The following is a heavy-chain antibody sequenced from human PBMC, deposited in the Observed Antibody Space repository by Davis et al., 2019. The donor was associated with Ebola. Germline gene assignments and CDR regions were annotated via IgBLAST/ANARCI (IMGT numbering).Heavy chain of an antibody. CDR3: ARDSGYSYGAGYYGMDV. J-gene: IGHJ6*02. Sequence: SVKVSCKASGGTFSSYAISWVRQAPGQGLEWMGRIIPILGIANYAQKFQGRVTITADKSTSTAHMELSSLRSEDTAVYYCARDSGYSYGAGYYGMDVWGQGTTVTVSS. CDR1: GGTFSSYA. V-gene: IGHV1-69*04. CDR2: IIPILGIA. D-gene: IGHD5-18*01.